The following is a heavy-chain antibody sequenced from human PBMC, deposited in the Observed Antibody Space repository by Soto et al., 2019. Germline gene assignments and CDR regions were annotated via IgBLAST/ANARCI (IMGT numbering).Heavy chain of an antibody. CDR2: ISGSGGVT. Sequence: EVQLLESGGGLVQPGGSLRLSCAASGFTFSSYAMNWVRQAPGKGLERVSAISGSGGVTHYADSVKGRFTISRDNSKNTLYLQMSSLRAEDTAVYYCAKGDRSSGFDYWCQGTLVTVSS. CDR1: GFTFSSYA. D-gene: IGHD3-22*01. CDR3: AKGDRSSGFDY. V-gene: IGHV3-23*01. J-gene: IGHJ4*02.